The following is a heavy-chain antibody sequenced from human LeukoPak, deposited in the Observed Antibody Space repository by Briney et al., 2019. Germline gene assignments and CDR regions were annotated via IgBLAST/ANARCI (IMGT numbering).Heavy chain of an antibody. J-gene: IGHJ6*03. D-gene: IGHD6-19*01. CDR3: ARDSNVRDSSGWLYYYYYMDV. CDR1: GYTFTSYY. Sequence: ASVKVSCKASGYTFTSYYMHWVRQAPGQGLEWMGIINPSGGSTSYAQKFQGRVTMTRDMSTSTVYLDLSSLRSEDTAVYYCARDSNVRDSSGWLYYYYYMDVWGKGTTVTVSS. CDR2: INPSGGST. V-gene: IGHV1-46*01.